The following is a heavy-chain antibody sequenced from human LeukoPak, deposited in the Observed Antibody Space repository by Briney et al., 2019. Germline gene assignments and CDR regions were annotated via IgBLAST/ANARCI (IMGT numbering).Heavy chain of an antibody. CDR1: GGSISSGGYS. CDR2: IYHSGST. J-gene: IGHJ5*02. V-gene: IGHV4-30-2*01. D-gene: IGHD3-22*01. Sequence: PSQTLSLTCAVSGGSISSGGYSWSWIRQPPGKGLEWIGYIYHSGSTYYNPSLKSRVTISVDRSKNQFSLKLSSVTAADTAVYYCARAPTYYYDTWGQGTLVTVSS. CDR3: ARAPTYYYDT.